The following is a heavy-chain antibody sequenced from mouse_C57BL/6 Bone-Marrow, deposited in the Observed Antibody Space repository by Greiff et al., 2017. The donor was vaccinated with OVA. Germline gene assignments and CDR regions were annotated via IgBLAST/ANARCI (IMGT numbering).Heavy chain of an antibody. D-gene: IGHD2-1*01. CDR2: IHPNSGST. Sequence: QVQLQQPGAELVKPGASVKLSCKASGYTFTSYWMHWVKQRPGQGLEWIGMIHPNSGSTNYNEKFKSKATLTVVKSSSTAYMQLSSLTSEDSAVYYCARDGNYPLAYWGQGTLVTVSA. V-gene: IGHV1-64*01. CDR1: GYTFTSYW. J-gene: IGHJ3*01. CDR3: ARDGNYPLAY.